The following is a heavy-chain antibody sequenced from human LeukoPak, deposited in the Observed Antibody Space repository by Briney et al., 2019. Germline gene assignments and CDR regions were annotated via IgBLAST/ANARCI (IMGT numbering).Heavy chain of an antibody. D-gene: IGHD3-10*01. CDR2: IYSGGST. V-gene: IGHV3-66*01. Sequence: PGGSLRLSCAASGFTVSSNYMSWVRQAPGKGLEWVSVIYSGGSTYYADSVKGRFTISRDNSKNTLYLQMNSLRAEDTAVYYCARDPAPYYYGSGSYYNHLEFDYWGQGTLVTVSS. CDR3: ARDPAPYYYGSGSYYNHLEFDY. CDR1: GFTVSSNY. J-gene: IGHJ4*02.